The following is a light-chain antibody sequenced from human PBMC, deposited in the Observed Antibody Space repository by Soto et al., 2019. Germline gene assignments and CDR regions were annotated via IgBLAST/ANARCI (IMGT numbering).Light chain of an antibody. CDR2: DAS. CDR3: QQYTDWPRT. Sequence: ETVMTQTPPTLPLSPGERAIVSSRASQSIGTYLAWYQQKRGQSPRLLIYDASTRATGIPARFSGSGSGTEFTLTINSLQSDDFAIYYCQQYTDWPRTFGQGTKVDIK. J-gene: IGKJ1*01. CDR1: QSIGTY. V-gene: IGKV3-15*01.